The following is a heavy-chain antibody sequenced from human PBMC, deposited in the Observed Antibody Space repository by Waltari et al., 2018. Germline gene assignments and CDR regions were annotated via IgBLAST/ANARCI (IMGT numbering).Heavy chain of an antibody. V-gene: IGHV4-59*01. CDR2: IYYSGST. CDR1: GGSISSYY. Sequence: QVQLQESGPGLVKPSETLSLTCTVPGGSISSYYWSWIRQPPGKGLEWIGYIYYSGSTNYNPSLKSRVTISVDTSKNQFSLKLSSVTAADTAVYYCARGGSYVRGVSYYYYGMDVWGQGTTVTVSS. CDR3: ARGGSYVRGVSYYYYGMDV. D-gene: IGHD3-10*02. J-gene: IGHJ6*02.